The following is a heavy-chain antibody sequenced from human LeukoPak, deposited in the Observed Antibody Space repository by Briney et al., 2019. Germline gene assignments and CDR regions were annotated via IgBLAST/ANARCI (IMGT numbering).Heavy chain of an antibody. Sequence: PGGSLRLSCAASGFTFSSYSMNWVRQAPGKGLEWVSYISSSSSTIYYADSVKGRFTISRDNAKNSLYLQMNSLRAEDTAVYYCARGDYDILTGLFYWGQGTLVTVSS. V-gene: IGHV3-48*01. J-gene: IGHJ4*02. CDR2: ISSSSSTI. CDR3: ARGDYDILTGLFY. D-gene: IGHD3-9*01. CDR1: GFTFSSYS.